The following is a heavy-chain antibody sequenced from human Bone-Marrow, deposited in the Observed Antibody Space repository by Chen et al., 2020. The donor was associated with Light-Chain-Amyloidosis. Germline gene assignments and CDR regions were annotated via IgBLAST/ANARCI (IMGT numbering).Heavy chain of an antibody. J-gene: IGHJ3*02. CDR1: GFTFSSYA. CDR3: ARVSI. CDR2: ISYDGSNK. Sequence: QVQLVESGGGVVQPGRSLRLSCAASGFTFSSYAMHWVRQAPGKGLEWVAVISYDGSNKYYADYVKGRFTISRDNSKNTLYLQMNSLRAEDTAVYYCARVSIWGQGTMVTVSS. V-gene: IGHV3-30-3*01.